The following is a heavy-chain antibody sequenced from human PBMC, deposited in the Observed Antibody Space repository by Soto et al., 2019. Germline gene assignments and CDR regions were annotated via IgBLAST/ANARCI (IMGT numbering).Heavy chain of an antibody. CDR3: ARGLPRRITIFGVAHDAFDI. D-gene: IGHD3-3*01. V-gene: IGHV3-74*01. Sequence: PRGSLRLSCAASGFTFSSYWMHWVRQAPGKGLVWVSRINSDGSSTSYADSVKGRFTISRDNAKNTLYLQMNSLRAEDTAVYYCARGLPRRITIFGVAHDAFDIWGQGTMVTVSS. CDR1: GFTFSSYW. J-gene: IGHJ3*02. CDR2: INSDGSST.